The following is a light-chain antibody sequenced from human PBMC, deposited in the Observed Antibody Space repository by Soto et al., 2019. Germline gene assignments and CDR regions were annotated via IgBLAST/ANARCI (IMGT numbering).Light chain of an antibody. J-gene: IGLJ1*01. CDR3: CSYAGTVAYV. CDR2: EVN. Sequence: QSVLTQPASGSGFLGHSITISFAGTGSGVAVYNLVSWYHQHPGKAPKLIICEVNTRPSGISNRFSGSKSGDTASLTISGLQAEDEADYFCCSYAGTVAYVFGTGTKLTVL. CDR1: GSGVAVYNL. V-gene: IGLV2-23*02.